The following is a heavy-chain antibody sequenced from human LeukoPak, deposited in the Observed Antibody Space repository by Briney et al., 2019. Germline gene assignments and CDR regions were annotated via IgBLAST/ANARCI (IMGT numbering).Heavy chain of an antibody. CDR3: ARGGVTYYYDSSGYD. CDR2: IIPIFGTA. CDR1: GGTFSSYA. V-gene: IGHV1-69*13. J-gene: IGHJ4*02. Sequence: SVKVSCKASGGTFSSYAISWVRQAPGQGLEWMGGIIPIFGTANYAQKFQGRVTITADESTSTAYMELSSLRSEDTAVYHCARGGVTYYYDSSGYDWGQGTLVTVSS. D-gene: IGHD3-22*01.